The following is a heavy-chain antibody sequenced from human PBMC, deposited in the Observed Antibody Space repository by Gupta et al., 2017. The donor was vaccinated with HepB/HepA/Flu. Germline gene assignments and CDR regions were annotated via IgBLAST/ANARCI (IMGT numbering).Heavy chain of an antibody. CDR2: FSSDKTT. CDR1: GLCSDSNA. V-gene: IGHV3-23*01. CDR3: AKDLWFWSVMNV. D-gene: IGHD3-3*01. J-gene: IGHJ6*03. Sequence: EVQCLAFGGGLAQPGGSLRLLCAVSGLCSDSNAIGWGRQAPGRGLEWLSGFSSDKTTHYADSEKGRFSISRDNLKNTVDLQMNSVRPEDTAVYHCAKDLWFWSVMNVWGEGITVTISS.